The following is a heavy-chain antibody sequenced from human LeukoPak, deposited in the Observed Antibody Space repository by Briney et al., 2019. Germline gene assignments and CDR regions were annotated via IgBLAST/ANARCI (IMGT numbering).Heavy chain of an antibody. Sequence: GASVKVSCKASGYMFTGYYMHWVRQAPGQGLEWMGWISPNSGGTNYAQKFQGRVTMTRDTPISTAYMDLNRLRSDDTAVYYCARVVAVTGTPVYYMDVWGKGTTVTVSS. CDR1: GYMFTGYY. CDR3: ARVVAVTGTPVYYMDV. V-gene: IGHV1-2*02. CDR2: ISPNSGGT. J-gene: IGHJ6*03. D-gene: IGHD6-19*01.